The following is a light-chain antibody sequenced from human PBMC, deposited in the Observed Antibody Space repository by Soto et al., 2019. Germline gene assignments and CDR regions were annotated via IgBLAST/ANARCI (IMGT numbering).Light chain of an antibody. J-gene: IGKJ1*01. V-gene: IGKV1-33*01. Sequence: DIQMTQSPSSLSASVGDRVTITCQASQDISNYLSWYQQKPGKAPKLLIYDASNLETGDPSRFSRSGSGTDFTFTISSLQPEDIATYYCQQYDNLPWTFGQGTKVEIK. CDR3: QQYDNLPWT. CDR2: DAS. CDR1: QDISNY.